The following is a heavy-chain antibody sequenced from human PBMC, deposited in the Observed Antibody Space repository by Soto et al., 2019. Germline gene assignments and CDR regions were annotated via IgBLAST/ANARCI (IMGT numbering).Heavy chain of an antibody. D-gene: IGHD2-2*01. V-gene: IGHV1-3*01. J-gene: IGHJ6*02. Sequence: ASVKVSCKASGYTFTSYAMHWVRQAPGQRLEWMGWINAGNGNTKYSQKFQGRVTITRDTSASTAYMELSSLRSEDTAVYYCARDLYAKPVVPAYYYGMDVWGQGTTVTVSS. CDR3: ARDLYAKPVVPAYYYGMDV. CDR2: INAGNGNT. CDR1: GYTFTSYA.